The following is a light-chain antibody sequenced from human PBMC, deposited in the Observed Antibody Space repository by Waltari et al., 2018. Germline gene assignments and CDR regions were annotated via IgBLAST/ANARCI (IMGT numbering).Light chain of an antibody. Sequence: VLTQSPDTLSLSPGERVTLSCRASQSLTKRYLAWYQQKPGQAPRLLIYGASSRAAGIPERFSGSWSGTDFTLTISRLEPEDFAVYYCQQYGSSILYTFGQGTKLEIK. J-gene: IGKJ2*01. CDR1: QSLTKRY. CDR3: QQYGSSILYT. CDR2: GAS. V-gene: IGKV3-20*01.